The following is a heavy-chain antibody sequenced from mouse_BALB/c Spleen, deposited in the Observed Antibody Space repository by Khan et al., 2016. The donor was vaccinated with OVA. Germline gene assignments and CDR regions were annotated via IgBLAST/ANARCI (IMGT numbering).Heavy chain of an antibody. J-gene: IGHJ3*01. CDR1: GYTFTDFT. CDR3: TRGGVGNRFAY. CDR2: ISTYYGDV. Sequence: QVQLQQSGAELVRPGVSVKISCKGSGYTFTDFTMHWVKQSHAKSLEWIGVISTYYGDVTYNQKFKGKATMTVDKSSSTAYMELARLTSEDSAIYYCTRGGVGNRFAYWGQGTLVTVSA. V-gene: IGHV1S137*01. D-gene: IGHD1-1*02.